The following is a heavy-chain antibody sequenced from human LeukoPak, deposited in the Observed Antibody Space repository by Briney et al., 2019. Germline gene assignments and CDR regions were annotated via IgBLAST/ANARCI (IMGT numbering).Heavy chain of an antibody. J-gene: IGHJ4*02. Sequence: ASVKVPCKASGYTFTGYYMHWVRQAPGQGLEWMGWINPNSGGTNYAQKFQGRVTMTRDTSISTAYMELSRLRSDDTAVYYCALRIVATFPFDYWGQGTLVTVSS. V-gene: IGHV1-2*02. CDR1: GYTFTGYY. CDR3: ALRIVATFPFDY. D-gene: IGHD5-12*01. CDR2: INPNSGGT.